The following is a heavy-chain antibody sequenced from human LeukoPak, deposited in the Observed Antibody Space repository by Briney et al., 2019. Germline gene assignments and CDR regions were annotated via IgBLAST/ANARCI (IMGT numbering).Heavy chain of an antibody. CDR2: IYYSGST. J-gene: IGHJ4*02. CDR3: ARHSPGTTYDY. D-gene: IGHD1-7*01. V-gene: IGHV4-59*08. Sequence: GSLRLSCAASGFTFSSYAMSWIRQPPGKGLEWIGYIYYSGSTYYNPSLKSRVTMSVDTSKNHFSLKLSSVTAADTAFYYCARHSPGTTYDYWGQGTLVTVSS. CDR1: GFTFSSYA.